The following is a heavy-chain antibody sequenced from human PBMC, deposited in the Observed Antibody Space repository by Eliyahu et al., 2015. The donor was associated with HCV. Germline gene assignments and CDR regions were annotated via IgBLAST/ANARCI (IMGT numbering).Heavy chain of an antibody. CDR2: IIPILGIA. D-gene: IGHD3-9*01. V-gene: IGHV1-69*02. CDR3: ARLRGLTGYYNFVRNDAFDI. CDR1: GGTFSSYT. Sequence: QVQLVQSGAEVKKPGSSVKVSCKASGGTFSSYTISWVRQAPGQGLEWMGRIIPILGIANYAQKFQGRVTITADKSTSTAYMELSSLRSEDTAVYYCARLRGLTGYYNFVRNDAFDIWGQGTMVTVSS. J-gene: IGHJ3*02.